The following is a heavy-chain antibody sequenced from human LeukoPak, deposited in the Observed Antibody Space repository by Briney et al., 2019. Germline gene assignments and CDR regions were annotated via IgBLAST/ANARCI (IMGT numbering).Heavy chain of an antibody. Sequence: GGSLRLSCAASGFTFSSYEMNWVRQAPGKGLDWVSYISTSGSTIYYADSVKGRFTISRDNAKNSLYLQMNSLRAEDTAVYYCASTDAGSSGYTGAFDIWGQGTMVTVSS. CDR3: ASTDAGSSGYTGAFDI. D-gene: IGHD3-22*01. J-gene: IGHJ3*02. V-gene: IGHV3-48*03. CDR2: ISTSGSTI. CDR1: GFTFSSYE.